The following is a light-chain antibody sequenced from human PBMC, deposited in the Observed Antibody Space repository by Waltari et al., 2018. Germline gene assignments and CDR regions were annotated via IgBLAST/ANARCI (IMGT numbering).Light chain of an antibody. CDR2: GAV. CDR1: QRISSY. Sequence: DIQMTQSPSSLPASVGDRVTISCRASQRISSYLNWYQQQPGKAPRLLIHGAVSLQSGVPSRFSGSGSGTDFTLTISSLQPEDFATYYCQQTYRTPRTFGQGTKVDI. V-gene: IGKV1-39*01. CDR3: QQTYRTPRT. J-gene: IGKJ1*01.